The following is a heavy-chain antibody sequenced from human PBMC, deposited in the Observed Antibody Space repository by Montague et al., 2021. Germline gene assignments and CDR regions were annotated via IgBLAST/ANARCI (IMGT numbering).Heavy chain of an antibody. CDR3: AKDPNILTTVTTGWDC. J-gene: IGHJ4*02. CDR2: IKTGGST. CDR1: GFPFSNYA. Sequence: LSLSLSTSGFPFSNYAMTWVRQAPGKGLEWVSSIKTGGSTYHADSVKGRFTISRDNFQNILYLQMNSLRAEDTALYYCAKDPNILTTVTTGWDCWGQGTLVTVSP. V-gene: IGHV3-23*01. D-gene: IGHD4-17*01.